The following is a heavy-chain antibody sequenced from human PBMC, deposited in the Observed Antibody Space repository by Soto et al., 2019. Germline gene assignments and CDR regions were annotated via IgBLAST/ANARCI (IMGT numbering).Heavy chain of an antibody. CDR1: GGSISSGIYY. J-gene: IGHJ4*02. CDR2: IYDSGST. D-gene: IGHD1-26*01. CDR3: ASGVGATNEADY. Sequence: SETLSLTCLVSGGSISSGIYYWGWIRQPPGKGLEWIGSIYDSGSTYYNVSLKSRVTIEVDTSKSQFSLKLTSVTAADTAVYYCASGVGATNEADYWGQGTLVTVSS. V-gene: IGHV4-39*01.